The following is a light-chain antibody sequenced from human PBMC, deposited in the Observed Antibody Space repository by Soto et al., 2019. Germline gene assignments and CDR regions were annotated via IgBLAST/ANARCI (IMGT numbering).Light chain of an antibody. Sequence: DIQMTQSPSSLSASVGDRVTITCRPSQNIGKFLNWYQQRPGKAPTALIHATSTLQSGVSSRFSGSGSDTDLTLTITSLQPEDFATYFCQQSLSSPRTFGGGTKVEL. CDR1: QNIGKF. CDR3: QQSLSSPRT. V-gene: IGKV1-39*01. CDR2: ATS. J-gene: IGKJ4*01.